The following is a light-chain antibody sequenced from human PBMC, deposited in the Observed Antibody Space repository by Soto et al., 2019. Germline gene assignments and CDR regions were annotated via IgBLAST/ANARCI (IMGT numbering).Light chain of an antibody. CDR1: TSGVGGSTY. CDR3: GSYTSTNTLYV. V-gene: IGLV2-14*01. CDR2: EVN. Sequence: QSALTQPASVSGSPGQSIAISCTGTTSGVGGSTYVSWYQQHTGKAPKLMIYEVNNRPSGVSNRFSGSPSGNTASLPISGLQADEEDDYYCGSYTSTNTLYVFGSGTKVTVL. J-gene: IGLJ1*01.